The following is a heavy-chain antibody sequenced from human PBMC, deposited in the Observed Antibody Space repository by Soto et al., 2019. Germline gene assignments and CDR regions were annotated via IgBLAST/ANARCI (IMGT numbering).Heavy chain of an antibody. D-gene: IGHD3-22*01. Sequence: PGGSLRLSCAASGFTFRNYGMNWVRQAPGKGLEWVANIKQDGSEKYYVDSVKGRFTISRDNSKNTLYLQMNSLRAEDTAVYYCAKEDSSGYYVYYYGMDVWGQGTTVTVSS. CDR1: GFTFRNYG. J-gene: IGHJ6*02. V-gene: IGHV3-7*03. CDR3: AKEDSSGYYVYYYGMDV. CDR2: IKQDGSEK.